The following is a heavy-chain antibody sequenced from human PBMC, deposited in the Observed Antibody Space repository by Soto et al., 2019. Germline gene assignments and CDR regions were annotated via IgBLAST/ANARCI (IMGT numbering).Heavy chain of an antibody. CDR2: IYWDKDK. J-gene: IGHJ6*02. D-gene: IGHD2-21*02. V-gene: IGHV2-5*02. CDR3: VQSRCGGDRLQSYPSHVYYGSDV. CDR1: GFSLRTRGMG. Sequence: QITLKESGPTVVKPTQTLTLTCTFSGFSLRTRGMGVGWIRQSPGQTLEWLALIYWDKDKRNKPSLMSGLTIARETYGNQGLLTMSNMNPLDTAKHYCVQSRCGGDRLQSYPSHVYYGSDVWGQGTTVSAS.